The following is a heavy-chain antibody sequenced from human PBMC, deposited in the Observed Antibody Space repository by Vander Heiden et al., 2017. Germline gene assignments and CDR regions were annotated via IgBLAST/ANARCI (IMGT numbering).Heavy chain of an antibody. V-gene: IGHV5-51*01. CDR1: GYSFTNYW. CDR3: ARRNGDYEGVDY. Sequence: ELQLVQSVAEVKKPGESLKISCKGSGYSFTNYWIGWMRQRGGKGLEWMGRIDPGDSDTRYSPSFQGQVTITADKSIRTAYLQWSSLKAADTAMYYCARRNGDYEGVDYWGQGTLVTVSS. J-gene: IGHJ4*02. D-gene: IGHD4-17*01. CDR2: IDPGDSDT.